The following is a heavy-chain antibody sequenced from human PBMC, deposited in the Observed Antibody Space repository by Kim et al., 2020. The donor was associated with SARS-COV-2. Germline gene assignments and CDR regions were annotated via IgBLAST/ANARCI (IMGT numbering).Heavy chain of an antibody. D-gene: IGHD2-21*01. Sequence: WYNDYAVSVKSRITINPDTSKNQFSLQLNSVTPEDTAVYYCARGRIMWDYWGQGTLVTVSS. CDR2: WYN. CDR3: ARGRIMWDY. V-gene: IGHV6-1*01. J-gene: IGHJ4*02.